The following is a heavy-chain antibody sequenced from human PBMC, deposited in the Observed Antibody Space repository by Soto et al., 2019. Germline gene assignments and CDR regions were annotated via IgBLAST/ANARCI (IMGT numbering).Heavy chain of an antibody. CDR2: MNPLNGDT. J-gene: IGHJ3*02. D-gene: IGHD6-19*01. CDR1: GYTLTTYS. CDR3: ARGNSGAFDI. Sequence: VASVKVSCKASGYTLTTYSMHWVRQAPGQRLEWMGWMNPLNGDTKYSQRFQGRLTIIRDTSASTAYMELSSLRSEDTAIYYCARGNSGAFDIWGQGTMVTGSS. V-gene: IGHV1-3*01.